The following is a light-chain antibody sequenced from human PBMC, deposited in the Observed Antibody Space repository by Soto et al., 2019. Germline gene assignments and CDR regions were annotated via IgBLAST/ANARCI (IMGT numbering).Light chain of an antibody. CDR2: GAS. CDR3: QQYNNWPRT. J-gene: IGKJ1*01. CDR1: QSVSSN. V-gene: IGKV3-15*01. Sequence: EIVMTQSPATLPVSPRERATLSCSASQSVSSNLAWYQQKPVQAPRFLNYGASTRATGIPARFSGSGSGTECTLTISSLQSEDFAVYYCQQYNNWPRTFGQGTKVDIK.